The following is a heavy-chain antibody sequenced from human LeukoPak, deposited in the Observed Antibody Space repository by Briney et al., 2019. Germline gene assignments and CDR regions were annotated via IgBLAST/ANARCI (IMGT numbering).Heavy chain of an antibody. Sequence: QAGGSLRLSCAASGFTFSSYSMNWVRQAPGKGLEWVSYISSSSSTIYYADSVKGRFTISRDNAKNSLYLQMNSLRAEDTAVYYCVREHYYDSSGYLGGEYYFDYWGQGTLVTVSS. CDR2: ISSSSSTI. CDR3: VREHYYDSSGYLGGEYYFDY. J-gene: IGHJ4*02. CDR1: GFTFSSYS. V-gene: IGHV3-48*01. D-gene: IGHD3-22*01.